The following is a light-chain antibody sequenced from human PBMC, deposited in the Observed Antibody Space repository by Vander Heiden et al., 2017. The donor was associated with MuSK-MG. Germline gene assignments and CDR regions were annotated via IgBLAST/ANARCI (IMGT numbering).Light chain of an antibody. CDR1: QSVSSY. CDR2: DAS. Sequence: EIVLTQSPATLSLSPGERATLSCRASQSVSSYLAWYQQKPGQAPRLLIYDASNRDTGIPASFSGSGYGTDFTLTISSREPEDFAVYYCQQRSNWPPYTFGQGTKLEIK. CDR3: QQRSNWPPYT. J-gene: IGKJ2*01. V-gene: IGKV3-11*01.